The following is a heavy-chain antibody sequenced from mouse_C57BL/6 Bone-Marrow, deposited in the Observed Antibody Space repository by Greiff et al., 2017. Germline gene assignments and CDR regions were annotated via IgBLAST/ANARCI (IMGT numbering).Heavy chain of an antibody. V-gene: IGHV1-78*01. CDR2: IYPCDGST. J-gene: IGHJ2*01. D-gene: IGHD2-3*01. Sequence: QVQLQQSDAELVKPGASVKISCKVSGYTFTDHTIHWMKQRPEQGLEWIGYIYPCDGSTKYNEKFKGKCTLTTDKASSTAYMQLNSLTSEDSAVEFCASRSLCDGYYGFFDYWGQCTTLTVSS. CDR3: ASRSLCDGYYGFFDY. CDR1: GYTFTDHT.